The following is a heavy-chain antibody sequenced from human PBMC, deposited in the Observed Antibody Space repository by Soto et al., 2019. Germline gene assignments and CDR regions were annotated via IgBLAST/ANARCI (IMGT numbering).Heavy chain of an antibody. CDR1: GGSISSYY. Sequence: KTSETLSLTCTVSGGSISSYYWSWIRQPAGKGLEWIGRIYTSGSTNYNPSLKSRVTMSVDTSKNQFSLKLSSVTAADTAVYYCAKTYYDSSALDYWGQGTLVTVSS. D-gene: IGHD3-22*01. V-gene: IGHV4-4*07. J-gene: IGHJ4*02. CDR2: IYTSGST. CDR3: AKTYYDSSALDY.